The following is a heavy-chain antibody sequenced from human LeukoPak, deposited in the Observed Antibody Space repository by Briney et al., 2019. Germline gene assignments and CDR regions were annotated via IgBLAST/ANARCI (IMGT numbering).Heavy chain of an antibody. Sequence: GGSLRLSCAASGFTFRRHGMHWVRQAPGKGLEWVAFIRNDGSDKYYSDSVKGRSTISRDTPKNTVSLQMNSLRAEDTAVYYCAKDANWGFADWGQGTLVIVSS. J-gene: IGHJ4*02. D-gene: IGHD7-27*01. V-gene: IGHV3-30*02. CDR1: GFTFRRHG. CDR3: AKDANWGFAD. CDR2: IRNDGSDK.